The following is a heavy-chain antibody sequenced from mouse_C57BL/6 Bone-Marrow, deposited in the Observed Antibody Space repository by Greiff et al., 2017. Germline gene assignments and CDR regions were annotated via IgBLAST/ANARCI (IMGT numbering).Heavy chain of an antibody. CDR1: GYTFTSYW. Sequence: VQLLQPGAELVKPGASVKLSCKASGYTFTSYWMHWVKQRPGQGLEWIGMIHPNSGSTNYNEKLKSKATLTVDKSSSTAYMQLSSLTSEDAAVYYCARSYDYSWFAYWGQGTLVTVSA. V-gene: IGHV1-64*01. CDR2: IHPNSGST. CDR3: ARSYDYSWFAY. D-gene: IGHD2-4*01. J-gene: IGHJ3*01.